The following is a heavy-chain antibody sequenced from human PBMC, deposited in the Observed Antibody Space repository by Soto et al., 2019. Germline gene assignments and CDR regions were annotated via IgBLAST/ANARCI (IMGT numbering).Heavy chain of an antibody. CDR3: ARHSLALRKNNWFDP. CDR2: IFYLGSS. CDR1: VDSSISSDFY. Sequence: ETLSLTGTVSVDSSISSDFYWGWFLQPPGKGLEWIGSIFYLGSSYYNPSLKSRVTMSVDTSKNQFSLRLRSVTAADTALYFCARHSLALRKNNWFDPWGQGIMVTVSS. D-gene: IGHD3-3*02. V-gene: IGHV4-39*01. J-gene: IGHJ5*02.